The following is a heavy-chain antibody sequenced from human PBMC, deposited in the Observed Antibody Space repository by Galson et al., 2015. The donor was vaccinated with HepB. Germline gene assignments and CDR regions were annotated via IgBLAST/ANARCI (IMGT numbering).Heavy chain of an antibody. Sequence: SLRLSCAASGFSFSTYGMHWVRQAPGKGLEWVAFIRYDESNKYYGGSVKGRFTISRDNSKNTLYLQMNSLRAEDTAVYYCAKDKAYLSGYYDYWAREPWSPSPQ. J-gene: IGHJ4*02. CDR2: IRYDESNK. V-gene: IGHV3-30*02. CDR3: AKDKAYLSGYYDY. CDR1: GFSFSTYG. D-gene: IGHD2/OR15-2a*01.